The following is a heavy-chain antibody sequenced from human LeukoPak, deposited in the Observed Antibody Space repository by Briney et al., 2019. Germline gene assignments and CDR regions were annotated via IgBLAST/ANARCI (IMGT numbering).Heavy chain of an antibody. CDR1: GGTFSNDG. D-gene: IGHD6-13*01. CDR2: IIPILTTP. Sequence: SVKVSCKASGGTFSNDGISWVRQAPGQGLEWMGGIIPILTTPKYAQKFQGRVTISADESTSTAYMELSSLRSEDTAVYYCARGEESSSWYPNWFDPWGQGTLVTVSS. V-gene: IGHV1-69*13. J-gene: IGHJ5*02. CDR3: ARGEESSSWYPNWFDP.